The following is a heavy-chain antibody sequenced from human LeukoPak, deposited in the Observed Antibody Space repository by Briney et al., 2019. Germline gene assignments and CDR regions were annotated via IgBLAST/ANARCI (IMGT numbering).Heavy chain of an antibody. CDR1: GYTFTSYG. V-gene: IGHV1-18*01. J-gene: IGHJ6*03. Sequence: ASVKVSCKASGYTFTSYGISWVRQAPGQGLEWMGWISAYNGNTNYAQKLQGRVTMTTDTSTSTAYMELRSLRSDDTAVYYCARDQRAVAGEDYYYYMDVWGKGTTVTVSS. CDR3: ARDQRAVAGEDYYYYMDV. CDR2: ISAYNGNT. D-gene: IGHD6-19*01.